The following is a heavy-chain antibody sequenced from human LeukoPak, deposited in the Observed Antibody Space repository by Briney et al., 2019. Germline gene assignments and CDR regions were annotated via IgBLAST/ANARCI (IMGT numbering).Heavy chain of an antibody. CDR3: ARGPVTIFGVVIMRGWFDP. CDR1: GGSFSGYY. CDR2: INHSGST. D-gene: IGHD3-3*01. V-gene: IGHV4-34*01. Sequence: SETLSLTCAVYGGSFSGYYWSWIRQPPGKGLEWIGEINHSGSTNYNPSLKSRVTISVDTSKNQFSLKLSSVTAADTAVYYCARGPVTIFGVVIMRGWFDPWGQGTLVTVSS. J-gene: IGHJ5*02.